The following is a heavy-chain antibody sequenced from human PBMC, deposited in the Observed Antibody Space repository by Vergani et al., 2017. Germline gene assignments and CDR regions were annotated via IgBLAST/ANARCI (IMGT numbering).Heavy chain of an antibody. Sequence: EVQLVESGGVVVQPGGSLRLSCAASGFTFDDYTMHWVRQAPGKGLEWVSLISWDGGSTYYADSVKGRFTISRDNSKNSLYLQMNSLRAEDTAVYYCARSSGCPDYWGQGTLVTVSS. CDR2: ISWDGGST. J-gene: IGHJ4*02. D-gene: IGHD6-19*01. CDR3: ARSSGCPDY. V-gene: IGHV3-43*01. CDR1: GFTFDDYT.